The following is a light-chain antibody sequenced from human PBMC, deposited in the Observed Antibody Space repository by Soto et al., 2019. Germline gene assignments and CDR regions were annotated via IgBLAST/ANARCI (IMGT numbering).Light chain of an antibody. Sequence: EIVLTQSPGTLALSPGEGATLSCRASQSVSTYLAWYQQKPGQAPRLLIYGASSRATGIPDSFSGSGSGTDFTLTISRLEPEDFAVYYCQQYGGSPQTLGQGTKVEIK. J-gene: IGKJ1*01. CDR2: GAS. V-gene: IGKV3-20*01. CDR3: QQYGGSPQT. CDR1: QSVSTY.